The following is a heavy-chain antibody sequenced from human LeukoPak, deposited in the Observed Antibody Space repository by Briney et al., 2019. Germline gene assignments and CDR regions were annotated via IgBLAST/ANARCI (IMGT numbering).Heavy chain of an antibody. CDR1: GFTFSSYA. Sequence: GGSLRLSCAASGFTFSSYAMSWVRQAPGKGLEWVANIKQDGSEKYYVDSVKGRFTISRDNAKNSLYLQMNSLRAEDTAVYYCARARNLGYCSTAGCYEFDYWGQGTLVTVSS. D-gene: IGHD2-2*03. CDR2: IKQDGSEK. J-gene: IGHJ4*02. CDR3: ARARNLGYCSTAGCYEFDY. V-gene: IGHV3-7*01.